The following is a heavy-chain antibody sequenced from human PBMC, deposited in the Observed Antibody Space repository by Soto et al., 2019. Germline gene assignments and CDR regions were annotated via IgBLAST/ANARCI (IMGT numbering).Heavy chain of an antibody. CDR1: GGTFGSYA. V-gene: IGHV1-69*01. CDR2: IIPVSGAA. Sequence: QVQLVQSGAEVQKPGSSVKVSCKASGGTFGSYAFSWVRQAPGQGLEWMGGIIPVSGAAHYAQKFQGRVTITADETTSTAYMELSSLSSQYTAVYYCATALGCRSTSCTLDYWGQGTRVIVSS. CDR3: ATALGCRSTSCTLDY. D-gene: IGHD2-2*01. J-gene: IGHJ4*02.